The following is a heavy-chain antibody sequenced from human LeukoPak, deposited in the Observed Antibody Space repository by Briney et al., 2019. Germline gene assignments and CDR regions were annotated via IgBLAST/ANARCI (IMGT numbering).Heavy chain of an antibody. CDR2: INQSVST. V-gene: IGHV4-34*01. J-gene: IGHJ4*02. CDR3: ARERGRSSSGTQSHYFDY. D-gene: IGHD6-6*01. Sequence: SETLSLTCAHYGGSFSGDYWSWVRQSPGKGLEWSGEINQSVSTNYNPSLTSRFTTSEATSKTQFTLKRSSVTAAATAVYYCARERGRSSSGTQSHYFDYWGEGTLVTVSS. CDR1: GGSFSGDY.